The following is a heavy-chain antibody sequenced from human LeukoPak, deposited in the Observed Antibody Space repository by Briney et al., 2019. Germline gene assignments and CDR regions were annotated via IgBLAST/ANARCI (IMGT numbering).Heavy chain of an antibody. D-gene: IGHD3-3*01. V-gene: IGHV3-23*01. CDR2: ISGSGGST. CDR1: GFTFSSYA. J-gene: IGHJ3*02. CDR3: AKGPRSYDFWSGYYVADAFDI. Sequence: GGSLRLSCAASGFTFSSYAMSWVRQAPGKGLEWVSAISGSGGSTYYAGSVKGRFTISRDNSKNKLYLQMNSLRAEDTAVYYCAKGPRSYDFWSGYYVADAFDIWGQGTMVTVSS.